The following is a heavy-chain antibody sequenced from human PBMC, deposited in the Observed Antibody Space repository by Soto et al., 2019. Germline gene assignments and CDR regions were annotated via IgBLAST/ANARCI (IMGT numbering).Heavy chain of an antibody. D-gene: IGHD6-19*01. J-gene: IGHJ6*02. CDR2: IRSKAYGGTT. CDR3: TRDPVSGWYEYYYYGMDV. CDR1: GFTFGDYA. Sequence: GSLRLSCTASGFTFGDYAMSWFRQAPGKGLEWVGFIRSKAYGGTTEYAASVKGRFTISRDDSKSIAYLQMNSLKTEDTAVYYCTRDPVSGWYEYYYYGMDVWGQGTTVTVSS. V-gene: IGHV3-49*03.